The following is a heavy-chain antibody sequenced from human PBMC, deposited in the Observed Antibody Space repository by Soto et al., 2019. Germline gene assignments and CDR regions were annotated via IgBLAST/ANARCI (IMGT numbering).Heavy chain of an antibody. D-gene: IGHD5-12*01. V-gene: IGHV4-34*01. CDR3: ARRVETGGYYFDY. CDR1: GGSFSGYY. Sequence: SETLSLTCAVYGGSFSGYYWSWIRQPPGKGLEWIGEINHSGSTNYNPSLKSRVTISVDTSKNQFSLKLSSVTAADTAVYYCARRVETGGYYFDYWGQGTLVTVS. J-gene: IGHJ4*02. CDR2: INHSGST.